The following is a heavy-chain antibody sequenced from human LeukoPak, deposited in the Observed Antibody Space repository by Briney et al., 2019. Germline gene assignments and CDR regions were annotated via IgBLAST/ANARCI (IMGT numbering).Heavy chain of an antibody. CDR2: ISGSGGST. CDR3: AKDRTVLVWFGEFSS. V-gene: IGHV3-23*01. J-gene: IGHJ4*02. CDR1: GFTFSSYA. Sequence: PGGSLRLSCAASGFTFSSYAMSWVRQAPGKGLEWVSAISGSGGSTYYEDSVKGRFTISRDNSKNTLYLQVNSLRAEDTALYYCAKDRTVLVWFGEFSSWGQGTLVTVSS. D-gene: IGHD3-10*01.